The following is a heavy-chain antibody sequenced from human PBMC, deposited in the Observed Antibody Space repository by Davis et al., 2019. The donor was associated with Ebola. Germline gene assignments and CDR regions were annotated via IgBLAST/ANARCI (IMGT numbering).Heavy chain of an antibody. D-gene: IGHD3-16*01. Sequence: AASVKVSCKASGGTFSSFAISWVRQAPGQGLEWMGGIIPIFGTANYAQKFQGRVTITADGSTSTAYMELSSLRYEGTAVYYCARVGGVIGLDWGQGTLVTVSS. J-gene: IGHJ4*02. CDR2: IIPIFGTA. CDR3: ARVGGVIGLD. CDR1: GGTFSSFA. V-gene: IGHV1-69*13.